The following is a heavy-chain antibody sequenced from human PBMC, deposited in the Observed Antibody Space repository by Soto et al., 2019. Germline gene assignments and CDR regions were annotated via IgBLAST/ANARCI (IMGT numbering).Heavy chain of an antibody. V-gene: IGHV3-7*01. J-gene: IGHJ3*02. CDR3: ARPVQLGYSRSLDAFDI. D-gene: IGHD6-13*01. CDR1: GFTFSSYW. Sequence: GSLRLSCAASGFTFSSYWMSWVRQAPGKGLEWVANIKQDGSEKYYVDSVKGRFTISRDNAKNSLYLQMNSLRAEDTAVYYCARPVQLGYSRSLDAFDIWGQGTMVTVSS. CDR2: IKQDGSEK.